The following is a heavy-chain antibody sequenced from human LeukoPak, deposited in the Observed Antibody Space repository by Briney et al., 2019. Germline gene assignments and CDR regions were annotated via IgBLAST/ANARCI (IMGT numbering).Heavy chain of an antibody. J-gene: IGHJ3*02. CDR1: GFTFSSYE. V-gene: IGHV3-48*03. CDR2: ISSGATTI. Sequence: GRSLRLSCAASGFTFSSYEFYWVRQAPGKGLEWVSYISSGATTIRYADSVKGQFTISRDDAKKSLYLQMNSLRAEDTAIYYCGAGRQFIGAFDIWGQGTLVTVSS. CDR3: GAGRQFIGAFDI. D-gene: IGHD3-10*01.